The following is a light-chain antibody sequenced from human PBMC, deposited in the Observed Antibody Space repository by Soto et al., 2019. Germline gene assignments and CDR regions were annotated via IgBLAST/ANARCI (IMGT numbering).Light chain of an antibody. CDR3: QQYGISPMYT. Sequence: EIVLTQSPGTLSLSPGERATLSCRASQSVSGSYLAWYQHKPGQAPRLLIYGASSRATGIPDRFSGSGSGTDFTLTIARLEPEDFAVYYCQQYGISPMYTFGQGTKLEIK. V-gene: IGKV3-20*01. CDR1: QSVSGSY. CDR2: GAS. J-gene: IGKJ2*01.